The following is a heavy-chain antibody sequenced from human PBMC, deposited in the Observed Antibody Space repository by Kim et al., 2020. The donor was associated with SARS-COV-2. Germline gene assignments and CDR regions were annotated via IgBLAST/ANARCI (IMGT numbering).Heavy chain of an antibody. Sequence: GGSLRLSCAASGFTFSSYGMHWVRQAPGKGLEWVAVISYDGSNKYYADSVKGRFTISRDNSKNTLNLQMNSLRAEDTXVXYCALIGQDXDPWGQGTLVTVPX. CDR1: GFTFSSYG. D-gene: IGHD2-15*01. CDR3: ALIGQDXDP. CDR2: ISYDGSNK. J-gene: IGHJ5*02. V-gene: IGHV3-30*03.